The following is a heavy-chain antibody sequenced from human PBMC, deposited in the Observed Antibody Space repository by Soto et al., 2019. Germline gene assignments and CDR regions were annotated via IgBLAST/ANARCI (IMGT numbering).Heavy chain of an antibody. D-gene: IGHD3-3*01. CDR2: ISYDGSNK. V-gene: IGHV3-30-3*01. J-gene: IGHJ4*02. Sequence: QVQLVESGGGVVQPGRSLRLSCAASGFTFSSYAMHWVRQAPGKGLEWVAVISYDGSNKYYADSVKGRFTISRDNSKNTLYLPMNSQRAEDTAAYYCARDQGVAGCWSRLEGSRFGDFDYWGQGTLVTVSS. CDR1: GFTFSSYA. CDR3: ARDQGVAGCWSRLEGSRFGDFDY.